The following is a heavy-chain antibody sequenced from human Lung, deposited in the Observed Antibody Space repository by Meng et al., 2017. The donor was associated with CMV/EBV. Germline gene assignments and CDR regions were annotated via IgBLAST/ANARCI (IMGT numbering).Heavy chain of an antibody. CDR1: GFTVSSNY. J-gene: IGHJ4*02. Sequence: GGSXRLSCAASGFTVSSNYMTWVRQAPGKGLEWVSIIYGAGTTKYADSVKGRFTFSRDNSKNTLYLQMNSLRSEETAVYYGAKVGRVTMYCFDCLGQGTLVTVSS. CDR3: AKVGRVTMYCFDC. CDR2: IYGAGTT. D-gene: IGHD5-18*01. V-gene: IGHV3-66*02.